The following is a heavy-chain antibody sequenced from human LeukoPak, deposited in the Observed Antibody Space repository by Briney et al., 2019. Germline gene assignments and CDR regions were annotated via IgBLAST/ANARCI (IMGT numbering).Heavy chain of an antibody. CDR3: AKVRVDIVLVPADAFDI. V-gene: IGHV3-23*01. CDR2: ISGTGGST. D-gene: IGHD2-2*01. J-gene: IGHJ3*02. Sequence: GGSLRLSCAASGFTFSSYALSWVRQSPGKGLEWVPAISGTGGSTYYADSVKGRFTITRDNSKHTLYLQMNSLRAEDTAVYFCAKVRVDIVLVPADAFDIWGQGTMVTVSS. CDR1: GFTFSSYA.